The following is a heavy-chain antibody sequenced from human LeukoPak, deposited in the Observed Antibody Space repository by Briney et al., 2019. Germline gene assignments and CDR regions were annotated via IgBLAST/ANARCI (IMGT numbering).Heavy chain of an antibody. CDR1: GFAFSSHA. D-gene: IGHD6-19*01. CDR2: IDISGGST. J-gene: IGHJ4*02. Sequence: GGSLRLSCAASGFAFSSHAMCWVRQAPGKGLEWASSIDISGGSTYYADSAEGRFTISRDNSKNTLYLQMNSLRAEDTAVYYCAKDVRGYSSGWPADYWGQGTLVTVSS. V-gene: IGHV3-23*01. CDR3: AKDVRGYSSGWPADY.